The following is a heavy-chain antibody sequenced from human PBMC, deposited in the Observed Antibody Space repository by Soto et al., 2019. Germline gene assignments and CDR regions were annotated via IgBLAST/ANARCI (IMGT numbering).Heavy chain of an antibody. J-gene: IGHJ4*02. CDR2: IYYSGST. CDR1: GGSINSGGYY. CDR3: ARGYRKSEYSSSWVFDY. V-gene: IGHV4-31*03. D-gene: IGHD6-13*01. Sequence: QVQLQESGPGLVKPSQTLSLTCNVSGGSINSGGYYWNWIRQHPGKGLEWIGYIYYSGSTYYNPSLGSRVIISADAAESQFTLKLSSVTAAHTAVYFCARGYRKSEYSSSWVFDYWGQGTLVTVSS.